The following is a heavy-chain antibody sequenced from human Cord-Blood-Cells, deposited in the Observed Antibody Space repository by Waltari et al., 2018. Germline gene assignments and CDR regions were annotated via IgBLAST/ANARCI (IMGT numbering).Heavy chain of an antibody. Sequence: VQLVQAGAAVTKPGSSVQLPCKPSGRPFSRSPSSWVRQAPGQGLEWMGGIIPIFGTANYAQKFQGRVTITADESTSTAYMELSSLRSEDTAVYYCARGRDLRAFDIWGQGTMVTVSS. CDR1: GRPFSRSP. V-gene: IGHV1-69*01. CDR3: ARGRDLRAFDI. J-gene: IGHJ3*02. CDR2: IIPIFGTA. D-gene: IGHD3-10*01.